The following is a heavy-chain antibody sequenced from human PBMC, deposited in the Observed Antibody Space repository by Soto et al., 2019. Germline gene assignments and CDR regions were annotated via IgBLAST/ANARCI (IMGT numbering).Heavy chain of an antibody. CDR2: ITRSSTYI. CDR1: GFTFSSSS. J-gene: IGHJ4*02. CDR3: GYCSSASCYEGAY. D-gene: IGHD2-2*01. Sequence: PGGSLRLSCAASGFTFSSSSMNWVRQAPGKGLEWLSSITRSSTYIYYADSVKGRFTISRDNAKNSLYLQMNSLRAEDTAVYYCGYCSSASCYEGAYWGQGTLVTVSS. V-gene: IGHV3-21*01.